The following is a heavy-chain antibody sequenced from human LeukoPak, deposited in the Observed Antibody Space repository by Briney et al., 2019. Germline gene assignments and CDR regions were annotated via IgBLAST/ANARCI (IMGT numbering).Heavy chain of an antibody. D-gene: IGHD5-12*01. CDR1: GGSMSSYY. V-gene: IGHV4-59*08. CDR3: ARELSGYDSGFDY. CDR2: IYYSGST. Sequence: SETLSLTCTVSGGSMSSYYWSWIRQPPGKGLEWIGYIYYSGSTNYNPSLKSRVTISVDTSKNQFSLKLSSVTAADTAVYYCARELSGYDSGFDYWGQGTLVTVSS. J-gene: IGHJ4*02.